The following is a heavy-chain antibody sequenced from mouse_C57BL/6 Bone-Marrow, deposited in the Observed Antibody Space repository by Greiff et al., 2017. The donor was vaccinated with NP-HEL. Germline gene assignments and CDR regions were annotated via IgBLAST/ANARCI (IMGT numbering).Heavy chain of an antibody. V-gene: IGHV1-64*01. CDR2: IHPNSGST. J-gene: IGHJ3*01. CDR1: GYTFTSYW. Sequence: VQLQQPGAELVKPGASVKLSCKASGYTFTSYWMHWVKQRPGQGLEWIGMIHPNSGSTNYNEKFKSKATLTVDKSSSTAYVQLSSLTSEDSAVYYCAPGRDYGSSSWFAYWGQGTLVTVSA. CDR3: APGRDYGSSSWFAY. D-gene: IGHD1-1*01.